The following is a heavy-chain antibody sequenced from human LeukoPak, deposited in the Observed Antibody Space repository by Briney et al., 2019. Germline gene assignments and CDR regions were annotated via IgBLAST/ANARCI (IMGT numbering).Heavy chain of an antibody. CDR1: GYSFTSYW. Sequence: GESLKISCKGSGYSFTSYWIGWVRQMPGKGLEWMGIIYPGDSDTRYSPSFQGQVTISADKSISTAYLQWSSLKASDTAMYYCARHGRMGSGYDYYYYYGMDVWGQGTTVTVSS. D-gene: IGHD5-12*01. CDR2: IYPGDSDT. J-gene: IGHJ6*02. CDR3: ARHGRMGSGYDYYYYYGMDV. V-gene: IGHV5-51*01.